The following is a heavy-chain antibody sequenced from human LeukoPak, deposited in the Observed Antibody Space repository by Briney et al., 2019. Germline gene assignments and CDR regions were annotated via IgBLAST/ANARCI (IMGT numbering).Heavy chain of an antibody. Sequence: GGSLRLSCAASGFTFSSYWMHWVRQAPGKGLVWVSRINSDGSSTSYVDSEKGRFTISRDNTKNTLYLQMNSLRAEDTAVYYCARAGFRSYSPFDYWGQGTLVTVSS. J-gene: IGHJ4*02. D-gene: IGHD1-26*01. CDR3: ARAGFRSYSPFDY. CDR2: INSDGSST. CDR1: GFTFSSYW. V-gene: IGHV3-74*01.